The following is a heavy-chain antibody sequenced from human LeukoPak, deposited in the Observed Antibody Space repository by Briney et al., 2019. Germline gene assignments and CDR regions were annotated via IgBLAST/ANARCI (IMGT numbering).Heavy chain of an antibody. V-gene: IGHV3-23*01. Sequence: GGSLRLSCAASGFTFSSYGMSWVRQAPGKGLEWVSAISGSGGSTYYADSVKGRFTISRDNSKNTLYLQVNSLRAEDTAVYYCAKYRGSGSYYSDYWGQGTLVTVSS. CDR2: ISGSGGST. CDR1: GFTFSSYG. D-gene: IGHD1-26*01. CDR3: AKYRGSGSYYSDY. J-gene: IGHJ4*02.